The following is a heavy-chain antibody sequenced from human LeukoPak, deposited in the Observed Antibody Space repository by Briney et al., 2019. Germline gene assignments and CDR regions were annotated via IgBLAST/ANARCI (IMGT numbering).Heavy chain of an antibody. CDR1: GFTVSSDS. CDR3: ARRAGEYSHPYDY. J-gene: IGHJ4*02. V-gene: IGHV3-53*01. Sequence: GGSLRLSCTVSGFTVSSDSMSWVRQAPGKGLEWVSFIYSGGNTHYSDSVKGRFTISRDNSKNTLYLQMNSLRADDTAVYYCARRAGEYSHPYDYWGQGTLVTVSS. CDR2: IYSGGNT. D-gene: IGHD4-17*01.